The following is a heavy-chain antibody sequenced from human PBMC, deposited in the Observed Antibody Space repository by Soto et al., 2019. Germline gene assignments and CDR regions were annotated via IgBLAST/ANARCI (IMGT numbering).Heavy chain of an antibody. V-gene: IGHV1-69*13. CDR1: GGTFSSHA. D-gene: IGHD3-16*01. CDR3: ARDVPLNYYDGTFSYYAMDA. Sequence: ASVKVSCKASGGTFSSHAISWVRQAPGQGLEWMGGIIPFFKATNYAQKFQGRVTITADDSTSTAYMDLYSLRSEDTAVYYCARDVPLNYYDGTFSYYAMDAWGQGTTVTVSS. J-gene: IGHJ6*02. CDR2: IIPFFKAT.